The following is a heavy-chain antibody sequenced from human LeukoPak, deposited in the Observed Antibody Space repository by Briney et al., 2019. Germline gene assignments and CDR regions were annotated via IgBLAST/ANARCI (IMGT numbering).Heavy chain of an antibody. Sequence: GGSLRLSCAASGFTFSSYEMNWVRQAPGKGLEWVSSISSSSSYIYYADSVKGRFTISRDNAKNSLYLQMNSLRAEDTAVYYCAKVGWRTEVVAATHYFDYWGQGTLVTVSS. CDR3: AKVGWRTEVVAATHYFDY. D-gene: IGHD2-15*01. J-gene: IGHJ4*02. CDR1: GFTFSSYE. CDR2: ISSSSSYI. V-gene: IGHV3-21*01.